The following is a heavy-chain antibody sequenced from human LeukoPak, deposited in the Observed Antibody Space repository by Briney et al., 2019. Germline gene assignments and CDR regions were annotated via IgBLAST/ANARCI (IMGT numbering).Heavy chain of an antibody. V-gene: IGHV1-18*04. Sequence: ASVRVSCKASGYTFTSYGFSWVRQAPGQGLEWMGWVSAYNGDTNYAQKVQGRVTMTTDTSTGTAYMELRSLRSDDTAVYYCARIAQQHLARHFDFWGQGTLVTVSS. D-gene: IGHD6-13*01. CDR2: VSAYNGDT. CDR3: ARIAQQHLARHFDF. J-gene: IGHJ4*02. CDR1: GYTFTSYG.